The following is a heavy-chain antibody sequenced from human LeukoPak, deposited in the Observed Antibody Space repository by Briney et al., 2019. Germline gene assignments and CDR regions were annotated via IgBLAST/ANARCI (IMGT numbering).Heavy chain of an antibody. CDR3: ARRNDFHI. J-gene: IGHJ3*02. V-gene: IGHV4-4*08. Sequence: SETLSLTCTVSGGSISSYYWSWIRQPPGKGLEWIGYIYSNEATEYKPSLKSRVTISADTSKNQFSLKLTSVSAADTAIYYCARRNDFHIWGQGTMVTVSS. CDR2: IYSNEAT. CDR1: GGSISSYY.